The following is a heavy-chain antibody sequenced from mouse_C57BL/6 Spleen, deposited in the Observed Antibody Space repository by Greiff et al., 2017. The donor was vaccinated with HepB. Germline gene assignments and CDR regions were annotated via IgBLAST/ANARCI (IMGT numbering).Heavy chain of an antibody. V-gene: IGHV1-54*01. CDR2: INPGSGGT. J-gene: IGHJ2*01. D-gene: IGHD3-2*02. CDR1: GYAFTNYL. CDR3: ARGTAQATFDY. Sequence: QVQLQQSGAELVRPGTSVKVSCKASGYAFTNYLIEWVKQRPGQGLEWIGVINPGSGGTNYNEKFKGKATLTADKSSSTAYMKLSSLTSEDSAVYFCARGTAQATFDYWGQGTTLTVSS.